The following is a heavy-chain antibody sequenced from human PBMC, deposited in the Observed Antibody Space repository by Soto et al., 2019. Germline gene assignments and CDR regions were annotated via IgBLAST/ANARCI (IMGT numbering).Heavy chain of an antibody. CDR1: GFTVSSHP. J-gene: IGHJ6*02. CDR3: AAGQSDSSNYFTTRPSAIYGMDV. D-gene: IGHD4-4*01. V-gene: IGHV3-23*01. CDR2: IRGCGVST. Sequence: PGGSLRLSCADSGFTVSSHPMSWVRQTPGKGLEWVSTIRGCGVSTYYADSVKGRFTISRDNSKNTVYLQMNSLRAEDTAVYYCAAGQSDSSNYFTTRPSAIYGMDVWGQGTTVTVSS.